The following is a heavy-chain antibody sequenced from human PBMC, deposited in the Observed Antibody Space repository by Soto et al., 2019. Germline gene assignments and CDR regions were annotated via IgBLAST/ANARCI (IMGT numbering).Heavy chain of an antibody. CDR3: LRCPPRGYYDFWSGYFDS. CDR1: DGSIRSGCYY. Sequence: SETLSLTCTVSDGSIRSGCYYWSWIRQHPGKGLEWIGYIYYSGSTYYNPSLKSRVTVSVDTSKNQFSLKLSSVTAADTSVYYCLRCPPRGYYDFWSGYFDSWAQGTLVPVSS. D-gene: IGHD3-3*01. V-gene: IGHV4-31*03. CDR2: IYYSGST. J-gene: IGHJ4*02.